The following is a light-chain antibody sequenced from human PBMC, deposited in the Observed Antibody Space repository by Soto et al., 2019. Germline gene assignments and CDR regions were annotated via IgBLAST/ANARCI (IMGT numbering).Light chain of an antibody. CDR3: QQYNNWPPSCT. CDR1: QSVSSN. CDR2: DTS. Sequence: EIVMTQSPATLSVSPGERATLSCRASQSVSSNLAWYQQKPGQAPRLLIYDTSTRATGISARFSGSGSGTDFSLTISRLQSGDFAVYYWQQYNNWPPSCTFGQGTKVDIK. V-gene: IGKV3-15*01. J-gene: IGKJ1*01.